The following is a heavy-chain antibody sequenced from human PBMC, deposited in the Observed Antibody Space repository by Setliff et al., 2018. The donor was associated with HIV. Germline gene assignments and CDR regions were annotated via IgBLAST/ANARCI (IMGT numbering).Heavy chain of an antibody. CDR2: ISSSSSTI. Sequence: PGGSLRLSCAASGFTFSSYSMNWVRQAPGKGLEWVSYISSSSSTIYYADSVKGRFTISRDNARNSLYVQMNSLRVEDTAVYFCARVHRGGVGRQHWRSFDYWGQGTLVTVSS. J-gene: IGHJ4*02. V-gene: IGHV3-48*04. CDR1: GFTFSSYS. CDR3: ARVHRGGVGRQHWRSFDY. D-gene: IGHD1-1*01.